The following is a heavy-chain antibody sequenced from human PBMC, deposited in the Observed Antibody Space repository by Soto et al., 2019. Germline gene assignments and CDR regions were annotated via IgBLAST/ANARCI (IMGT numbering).Heavy chain of an antibody. CDR2: ISSSSTYI. Sequence: GGSLRLSCVASGFTFSTYIMNWVRQAPGSGLEWVSSISSSSTYIYHADSVKGRFTISRDNAKNSLYLQMNSLRAEDTAVYYCARVSVTGTGFDYWGQGILVTVSS. V-gene: IGHV3-21*01. D-gene: IGHD6-19*01. J-gene: IGHJ4*02. CDR1: GFTFSTYI. CDR3: ARVSVTGTGFDY.